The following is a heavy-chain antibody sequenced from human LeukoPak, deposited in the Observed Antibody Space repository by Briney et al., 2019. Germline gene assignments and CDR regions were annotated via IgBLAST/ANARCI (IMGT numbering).Heavy chain of an antibody. J-gene: IGHJ4*02. V-gene: IGHV3-23*01. CDR3: AKDMVRGYYFDC. D-gene: IGHD3-10*01. CDR1: GFTFSTYG. CDR2: ISGSSDAT. Sequence: QPGGSLRLSCAASGFTFSTYGMSWVRQAPGKGLEWVSAISGSSDATFYADSVKGRFTVSRDNSKNTLYLQMNSLRAEDTAVYFCAKDMVRGYYFDCWGQGTLITVSS.